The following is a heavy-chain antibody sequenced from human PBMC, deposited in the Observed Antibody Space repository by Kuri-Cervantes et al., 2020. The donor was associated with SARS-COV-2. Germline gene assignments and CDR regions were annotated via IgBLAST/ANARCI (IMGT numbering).Heavy chain of an antibody. D-gene: IGHD3-10*01. CDR2: IYSGGST. Sequence: GGSLRLSCAASGFTVSSNYMSWVRQAPGKGLEWVSVIYSGGSTYYADSVKGRFTISRDNSKNTLYLQMNSLRAEDTAVYYCARDLLLWFEETWYAFDIWGQGTMVTVSS. J-gene: IGHJ3*02. V-gene: IGHV3-66*01. CDR1: GFTVSSNY. CDR3: ARDLLLWFEETWYAFDI.